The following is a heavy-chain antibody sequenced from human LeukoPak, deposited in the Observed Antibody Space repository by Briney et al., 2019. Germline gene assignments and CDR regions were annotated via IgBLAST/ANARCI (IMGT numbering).Heavy chain of an antibody. D-gene: IGHD6-13*01. CDR2: IYYSGST. V-gene: IGHV4-59*01. Sequence: NTSETLSLTCTVSGGSFSTSYWSWIRQPPGKGLEWIGYIYYSGSTNYNPSLKSRVTISVDTSKNQFSLKLSSVTAADTAVYYCASSLYSTGWSLNSGSFDIWGQGTMVTVSS. J-gene: IGHJ3*02. CDR1: GGSFSTSY. CDR3: ASSLYSTGWSLNSGSFDI.